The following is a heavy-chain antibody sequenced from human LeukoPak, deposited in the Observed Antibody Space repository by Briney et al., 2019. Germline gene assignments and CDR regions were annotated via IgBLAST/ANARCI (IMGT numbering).Heavy chain of an antibody. CDR1: SGSISSYY. Sequence: SETLSLTCTVSSGSISSYYWSWIRQPPGKGLEWIGYIYYSGSTNYNPSLKSRVTMSVDTSKNQFSLKLRSVTVADTAIYYCARKGYGDYNRNFHYWGQGTLVTVSS. J-gene: IGHJ4*02. D-gene: IGHD4-17*01. CDR2: IYYSGST. CDR3: ARKGYGDYNRNFHY. V-gene: IGHV4-59*08.